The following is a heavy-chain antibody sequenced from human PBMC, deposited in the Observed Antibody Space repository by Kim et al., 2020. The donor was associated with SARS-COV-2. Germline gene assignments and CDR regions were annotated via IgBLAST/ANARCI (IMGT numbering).Heavy chain of an antibody. CDR2: ISFDGSNK. J-gene: IGHJ4*02. D-gene: IGHD5-18*01. V-gene: IGHV3-30*18. Sequence: GGSLRLSCAASGFTFSSYVLHWVRQAPGTGLEWVAVISFDGSNKYYADSVQGRSTISRDNSKNTRYLQMNSLRAEDTAVYYCAKGGLGAIQLWYGFGYWGRGSRFTVSS. CDR3: AKGGLGAIQLWYGFGY. CDR1: GFTFSSYV.